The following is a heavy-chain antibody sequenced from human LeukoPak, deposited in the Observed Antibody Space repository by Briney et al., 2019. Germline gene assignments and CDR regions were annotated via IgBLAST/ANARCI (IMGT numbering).Heavy chain of an antibody. CDR3: AKDRNYYDSSGYYHGDLPSDY. J-gene: IGHJ4*02. V-gene: IGHV3-23*01. CDR2: ISGSGGST. CDR1: GYTVSSNY. Sequence: PGGSLRLSCAASGYTVSSNYMSWVRQAPGKGLEWVSAISGSGGSTYYADSVKGRFTISRDDSKNTLYLQMNSLRAEDTAIYYCAKDRNYYDSSGYYHGDLPSDYWGQGTLVTVSS. D-gene: IGHD3-22*01.